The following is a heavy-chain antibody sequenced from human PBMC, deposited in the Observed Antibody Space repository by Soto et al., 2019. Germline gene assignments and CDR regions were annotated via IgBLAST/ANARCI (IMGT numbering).Heavy chain of an antibody. J-gene: IGHJ4*02. D-gene: IGHD2-2*01. Sequence: EVQLLESGGGLVQPGGSLRLSCAASGFTFSSYAMSWVRQAPGKGLEWVSAISGSGGSTYCADSMKGRFTISRDNSKNTLYLQMNSLRAEDTAIYYCGRNCSSTGCINYWGQGTLVTVSS. V-gene: IGHV3-23*01. CDR1: GFTFSSYA. CDR3: GRNCSSTGCINY. CDR2: ISGSGGST.